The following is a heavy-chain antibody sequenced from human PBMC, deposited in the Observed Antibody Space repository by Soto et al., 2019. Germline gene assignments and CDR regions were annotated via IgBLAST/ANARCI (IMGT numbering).Heavy chain of an antibody. V-gene: IGHV1-58*01. D-gene: IGHD6-13*01. CDR3: AAPPGIAAAGTNY. Sequence: SVKVSCKASGFTFTSSAVQWVRQARGQRLEWIGWIVVGSGNTNYAQKFQERVTITRDMSTSTAYMELSSLRSEDTAVYYCAAPPGIAAAGTNYWGQGTLVTVSS. CDR2: IVVGSGNT. J-gene: IGHJ4*02. CDR1: GFTFTSSA.